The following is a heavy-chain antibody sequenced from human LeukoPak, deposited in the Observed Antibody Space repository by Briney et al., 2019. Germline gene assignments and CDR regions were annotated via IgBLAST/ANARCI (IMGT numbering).Heavy chain of an antibody. CDR3: ATDRASGYSLDAFDI. Sequence: GGSLRLSCAASGFTFSSYSMNWVRQAPGKGLEWVSSISSSSSYIYYADSVKGRFTISRDNAKNSLYLQMNSLRAEDTAMYYCATDRASGYSLDAFDIWGQGTMVTVSS. J-gene: IGHJ3*02. V-gene: IGHV3-21*01. CDR2: ISSSSSYI. D-gene: IGHD3-3*01. CDR1: GFTFSSYS.